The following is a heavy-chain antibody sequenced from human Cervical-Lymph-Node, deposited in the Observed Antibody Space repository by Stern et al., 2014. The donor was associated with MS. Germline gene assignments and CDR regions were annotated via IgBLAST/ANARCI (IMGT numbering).Heavy chain of an antibody. CDR2: ISHNGDYI. V-gene: IGHV3-21*01. J-gene: IGHJ3*02. Sequence: EVHLVESGGDLVKPGGSLRVSCAASGFSFSFYAMNWVRQAPGQGMAWVSSISHNGDYIAYGDSAWGRFTTIRDHPSTTITLQLNSLSAANAVVYYGARYEDAYDAFDIWGQGTLVTVSS. CDR1: GFSFSFYA. CDR3: ARYEDAYDAFDI. D-gene: IGHD3-16*01.